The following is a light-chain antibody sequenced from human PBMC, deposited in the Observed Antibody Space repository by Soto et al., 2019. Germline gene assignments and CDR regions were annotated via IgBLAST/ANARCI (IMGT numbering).Light chain of an antibody. Sequence: DIQMTQAPSTLSASVGDRVTITCRASQSISRGVAWYQQKPGKAPKLLIYDASTLESGVPSRFSGSGSETEFTLTISGLQPDDFATYYCQKYSGYTTFGGGTKVEIK. CDR3: QKYSGYTT. CDR1: QSISRG. J-gene: IGKJ4*01. CDR2: DAS. V-gene: IGKV1-5*01.